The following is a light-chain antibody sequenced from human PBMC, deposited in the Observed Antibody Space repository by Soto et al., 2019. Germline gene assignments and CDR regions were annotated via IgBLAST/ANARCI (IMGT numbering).Light chain of an antibody. CDR3: AAWDNSLSGVL. CDR1: NSNIGSNT. V-gene: IGLV1-44*01. Sequence: QSVLTQPPSASATPGQRVTISCSGSNSNIGSNTINWYQQLPGMAPKLLIYSTYHRPSGVPDRFSGSKSATSASLAISGLQSEDEADYYCAAWDNSLSGVLFGGGTQLTVL. CDR2: STY. J-gene: IGLJ2*01.